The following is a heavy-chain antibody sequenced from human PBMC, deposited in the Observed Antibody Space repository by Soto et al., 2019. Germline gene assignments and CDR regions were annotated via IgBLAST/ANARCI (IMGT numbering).Heavy chain of an antibody. J-gene: IGHJ6*02. CDR3: ARLKMSSPPVKVRGLGYYYYGMDV. D-gene: IGHD3-10*01. V-gene: IGHV4-30-4*01. Sequence: SETLSLTCSVSGASIYNGGYFWSWIRQSPGKGLEWIGHIYNSGSPYNNPSLKSRVTISADTSMNQFSLKLTSVTAADTAVYYCARLKMSSPPVKVRGLGYYYYGMDVWGQGTTVTVSS. CDR2: IYNSGSP. CDR1: GASIYNGGYF.